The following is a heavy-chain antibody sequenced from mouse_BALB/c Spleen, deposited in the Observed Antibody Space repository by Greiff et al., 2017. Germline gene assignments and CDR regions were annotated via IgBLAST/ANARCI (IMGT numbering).Heavy chain of an antibody. V-gene: IGHV2-9-2*01. D-gene: IGHD2-2*01. J-gene: IGHJ4*01. Sequence: VAPSQSLSITCTVSGFSLTSYDISWIRQPPGKGLEWLGVIWTGGGTNYNSAFMSRLSISKDNSKSQVFLKMNSLQTDDTAIYYCVREGYYDAMDYWGQGTSVTVSS. CDR1: GFSLTSYD. CDR2: IWTGGGT. CDR3: VREGYYDAMDY.